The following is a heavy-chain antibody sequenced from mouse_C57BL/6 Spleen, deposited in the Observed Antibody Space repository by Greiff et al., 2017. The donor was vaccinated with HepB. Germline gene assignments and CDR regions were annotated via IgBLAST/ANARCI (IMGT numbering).Heavy chain of an antibody. D-gene: IGHD1-1*01. J-gene: IGHJ2*01. V-gene: IGHV14-4*01. Sequence: VQLKESGAELVRPGASVKLSCTASGFNIKDYYMHWVKQRPEQGLEWIGWIDPENGDTESASKFQGKATITADTSSNTAYLQLSSLTSEDTAVYYCTTTTRYGSNYWGQGTTLTVSS. CDR2: IDPENGDT. CDR3: TTTTRYGSNY. CDR1: GFNIKDYY.